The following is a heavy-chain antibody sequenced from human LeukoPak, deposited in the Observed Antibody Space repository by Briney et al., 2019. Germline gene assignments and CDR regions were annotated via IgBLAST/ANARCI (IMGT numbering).Heavy chain of an antibody. CDR2: IYNSGST. D-gene: IGHD1-26*01. CDR1: GYSISNTYY. V-gene: IGHV4-38-2*01. Sequence: SETLSLTCAVSGYSISNTYYWGWIRPPPGKELEWIGGIYNSGSTHYNPSLKSRVTISVDTSKNQFSLKLTSVTAADTAVYYCARNSSGNYFDYWGQGTLVTVSS. CDR3: ARNSSGNYFDY. J-gene: IGHJ4*02.